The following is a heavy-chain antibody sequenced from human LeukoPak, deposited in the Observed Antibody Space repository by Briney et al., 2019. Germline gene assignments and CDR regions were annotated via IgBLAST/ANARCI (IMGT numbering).Heavy chain of an antibody. Sequence: GRSLRLSRAGSAFTLGDYTMTWLRQAPGKGREWVGFIRNKADGGKAEYAASVKGRFTVSRDDSKSIAYLQMNSLKTEDTAVYYCTRERPPYNWGQGTLVTVSS. CDR2: IRNKADGGKA. CDR1: AFTLGDYT. V-gene: IGHV3-49*03. J-gene: IGHJ4*02. D-gene: IGHD1-14*01. CDR3: TRERPPYN.